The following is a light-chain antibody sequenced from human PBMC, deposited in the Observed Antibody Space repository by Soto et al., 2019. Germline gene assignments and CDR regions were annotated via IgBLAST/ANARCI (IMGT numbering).Light chain of an antibody. CDR1: QSVSSN. J-gene: IGKJ5*01. CDR3: QQRSNWPPIT. CDR2: ASS. Sequence: VMTQYTVTLSVSPGERATLSCRASQSVSSNISWYQQRPGQAPRVLIYASSTRATGVPARCCSRGSGTDFTLTISSLEHEDVAVYYCQQRSNWPPITFGQG. V-gene: IGKV3-11*01.